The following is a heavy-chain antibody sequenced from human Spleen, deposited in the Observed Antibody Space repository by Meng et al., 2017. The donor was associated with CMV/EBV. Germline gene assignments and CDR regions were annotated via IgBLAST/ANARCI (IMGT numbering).Heavy chain of an antibody. D-gene: IGHD3-22*01. V-gene: IGHV1-2*02. CDR2: IDPNSGDT. CDR3: ARGGGSSGYPQH. CDR1: GYTFTYSY. J-gene: IGHJ4*02. Sequence: CKASGYTFTYSYMHWVRQAPGQGLEWMGWIDPNSGDTNYAQRFQGRVTMTRDTSFSTAYMELRRLRSDDAAVYYCARGGGSSGYPQHWGQGTLVTVSS.